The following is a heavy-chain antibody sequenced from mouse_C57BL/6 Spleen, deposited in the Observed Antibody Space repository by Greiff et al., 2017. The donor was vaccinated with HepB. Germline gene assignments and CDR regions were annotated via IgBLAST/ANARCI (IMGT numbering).Heavy chain of an antibody. V-gene: IGHV5-4*03. CDR2: ISDGGSYT. J-gene: IGHJ3*01. D-gene: IGHD1-1*01. Sequence: EVKLVESGGGLVKPGGSLKLSCAASGFTFSSYAMSWVRQTPEKRLEWVATISDGGSYTYYPDNVKGRFTISRDNAKNNLYLQMSHLKSEDTAMYYCARDYYGSFPPFAYWGQGTLVTVSA. CDR1: GFTFSSYA. CDR3: ARDYYGSFPPFAY.